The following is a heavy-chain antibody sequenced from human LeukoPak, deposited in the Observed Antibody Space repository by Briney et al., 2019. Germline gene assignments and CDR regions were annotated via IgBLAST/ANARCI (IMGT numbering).Heavy chain of an antibody. CDR2: INPNSGGT. D-gene: IGHD6-19*01. CDR1: GYTFTGYY. V-gene: IGHV1-2*04. Sequence: VASVKVSCKASGYTFTGYYMHWVRQAPGQGLEWMGWINPNSGGTNYAQKFQGWVTMTRDTSISTAYMELSRLRSDDTAAYYCARGPATYSSGWSLFDYWGQGTLVTVSS. J-gene: IGHJ4*02. CDR3: ARGPATYSSGWSLFDY.